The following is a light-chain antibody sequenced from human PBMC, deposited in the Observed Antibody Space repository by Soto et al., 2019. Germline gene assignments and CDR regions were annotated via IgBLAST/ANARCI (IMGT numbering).Light chain of an antibody. CDR3: SSYTSSSTYV. Sequence: QSVLTQPASVSGSPGQSITISCTGTSSDVGGYNYVSWCQQHPGKAPKLMIYDVSNQPSGVSNRFSGSKSGNTASLTISGLQAEDEADYYCSSYTSSSTYVFGTGTKVTVL. J-gene: IGLJ1*01. V-gene: IGLV2-14*01. CDR2: DVS. CDR1: SSDVGGYNY.